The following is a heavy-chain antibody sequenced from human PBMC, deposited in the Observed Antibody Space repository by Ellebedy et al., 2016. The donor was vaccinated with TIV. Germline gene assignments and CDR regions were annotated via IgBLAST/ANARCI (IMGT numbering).Heavy chain of an antibody. CDR3: ARAPYGMDV. CDR2: IYNDGTA. Sequence: LSLTCAASGFSVSSDYMTWVRQAPGKGLEWVSVIYNDGTAYYAGSVKGRFTISRDSSKNTLYLHMNNLRPEDTAVYYCARAPYGMDVWGQGTTVTVSS. CDR1: GFSVSSDY. J-gene: IGHJ6*02. V-gene: IGHV3-53*01.